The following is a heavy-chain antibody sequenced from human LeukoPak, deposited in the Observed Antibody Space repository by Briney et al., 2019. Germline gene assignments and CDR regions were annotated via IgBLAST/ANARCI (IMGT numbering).Heavy chain of an antibody. CDR3: ARGSYFSPRYDYVWGSYRGFDY. CDR1: GYTFTSYY. Sequence: GASVKVSCKASGYTFTSYYMHWVRQAPGQGLEWMGLINPSGGSTSYAQKFQGRVTMTRDTSTSTVYMELSSLRSEDTAVYYCARGSYFSPRYDYVWGSYRGFDYWGQGTLVTVSS. CDR2: INPSGGST. V-gene: IGHV1-46*01. J-gene: IGHJ4*02. D-gene: IGHD3-16*02.